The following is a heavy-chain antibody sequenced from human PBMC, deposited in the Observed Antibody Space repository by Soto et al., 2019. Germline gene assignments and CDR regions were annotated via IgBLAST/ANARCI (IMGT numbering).Heavy chain of an antibody. J-gene: IGHJ6*03. D-gene: IGHD2-15*01. Sequence: QVQLVQSGAEVKKPGASVEVSCKASGYTFTGYYMHWVRQAPGQGLEWMGWINPNSGGTNYAQKFQGWVTMTRDTSISTAYMELSRLRSDDTAVYYCARGLCSGGSCYYYYMDVWGKGTTVTVSS. CDR1: GYTFTGYY. CDR3: ARGLCSGGSCYYYYMDV. CDR2: INPNSGGT. V-gene: IGHV1-2*04.